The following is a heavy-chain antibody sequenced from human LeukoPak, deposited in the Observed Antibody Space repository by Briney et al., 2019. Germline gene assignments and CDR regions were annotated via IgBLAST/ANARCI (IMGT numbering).Heavy chain of an antibody. V-gene: IGHV1-8*01. CDR2: MNPNSGNT. Sequence: GASVKVSCKASGYTFTSYDINWVRQATGQGLEWMGWMNPNSGNTGYAQKFQGRVTMTRNTSISTAYMELSSLRSEDTAVYYCARGSTIGASRSSGSWGQGTLVTVSS. CDR3: ARGSTIGASRSSGS. CDR1: GYTFTSYD. D-gene: IGHD6-6*01. J-gene: IGHJ5*02.